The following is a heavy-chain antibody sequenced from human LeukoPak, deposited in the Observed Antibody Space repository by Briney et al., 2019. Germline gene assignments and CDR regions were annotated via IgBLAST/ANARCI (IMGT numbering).Heavy chain of an antibody. CDR2: INSDGSSA. CDR1: GFTFSTFW. V-gene: IGHV3-74*01. CDR3: ARDPRRVERFRFRDIHYYYGMDV. Sequence: HPGGSLRLSCAASGFTFSTFWMHWVRQAPGKGLVWVSRINSDGSSASYADSVKGRFTISRDNAENTLYLQMNSLRAEDTAVYYCARDPRRVERFRFRDIHYYYGMDVWGQGTTVTVSS. D-gene: IGHD2-21*01. J-gene: IGHJ6*02.